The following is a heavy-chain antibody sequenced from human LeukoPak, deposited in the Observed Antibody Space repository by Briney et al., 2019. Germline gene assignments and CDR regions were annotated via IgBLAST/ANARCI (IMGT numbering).Heavy chain of an antibody. J-gene: IGHJ4*02. CDR1: GGSISSYY. CDR2: IYHSGST. Sequence: SETLSLTCTVSGGSISSYYWSWIRQPPGKGLEWIGYIYHSGSTNYNPSLKSRVTISVDTSKNQFSLKLSSVTAADTAVYYCASVAAAGNYWGQGTLATVSS. V-gene: IGHV4-59*01. D-gene: IGHD6-13*01. CDR3: ASVAAAGNY.